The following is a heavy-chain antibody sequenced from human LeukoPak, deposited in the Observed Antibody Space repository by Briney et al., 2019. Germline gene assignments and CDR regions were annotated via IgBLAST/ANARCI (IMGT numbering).Heavy chain of an antibody. CDR1: GGSISSDDYS. J-gene: IGHJ4*02. D-gene: IGHD6-19*01. Sequence: SQTLPLTCTVSGGSISSDDYSWSWVRQPPGMDLEWIGYNYYSGSTYHNPSLKSRVTISVDTSKNQFSLKLRSATAADTAVYYCARVDSSGWGGYYFDYWGQGTLVTVSS. CDR2: NYYSGST. CDR3: ARVDSSGWGGYYFDY. V-gene: IGHV4-30-4*01.